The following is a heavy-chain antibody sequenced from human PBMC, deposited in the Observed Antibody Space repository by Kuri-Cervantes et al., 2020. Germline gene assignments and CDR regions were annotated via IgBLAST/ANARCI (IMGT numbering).Heavy chain of an antibody. D-gene: IGHD2-2*01. CDR3: ARGVVPAAISTYYYYYGMDV. Sequence: SETLSLTCTVSGGSISSGDYYWSWIRQPPGKGLEWIGYIYYSGSTSYNPSLKSRVTISVDTSKNQFSLKLSSVTAADTAVYYCARGVVPAAISTYYYYYGMDVWGQGTTVTVSS. J-gene: IGHJ6*02. CDR2: IYYSGST. CDR1: GGSISSGDYY. V-gene: IGHV4-61*08.